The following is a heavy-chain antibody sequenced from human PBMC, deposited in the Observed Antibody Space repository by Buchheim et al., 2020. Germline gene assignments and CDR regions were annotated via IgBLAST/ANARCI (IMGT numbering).Heavy chain of an antibody. D-gene: IGHD2-2*02. Sequence: QVQLVQSGAEVKKPGASVKVSCKASGYTFTSYAMHWVRQAPGQRLEWMGWINAGNGNTKYSQKFQGRVTITRDTSASTAYMELSSLRSEDTAVYYCARDIVVVPAAIDNWFDPWGQGTL. J-gene: IGHJ5*02. V-gene: IGHV1-3*01. CDR3: ARDIVVVPAAIDNWFDP. CDR1: GYTFTSYA. CDR2: INAGNGNT.